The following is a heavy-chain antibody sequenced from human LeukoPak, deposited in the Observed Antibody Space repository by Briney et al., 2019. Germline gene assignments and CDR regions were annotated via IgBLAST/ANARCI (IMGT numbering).Heavy chain of an antibody. CDR3: ARDGRTTVTTSIADD. J-gene: IGHJ4*02. V-gene: IGHV1-2*02. CDR2: INPNSGGT. CDR1: GYTFTGYY. Sequence: GASVKVSCKASGYTFTGYYMHWVRQAPGQGLEGMGWINPNSGGTNYAQKFQGRVTMTRDTSISTAYMELSRLRSDDTAVYYCARDGRTTVTTSIADDWGQGTLVTVSS. D-gene: IGHD4-17*01.